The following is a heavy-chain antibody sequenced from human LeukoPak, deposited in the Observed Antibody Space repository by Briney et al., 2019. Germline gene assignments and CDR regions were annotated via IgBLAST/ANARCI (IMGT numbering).Heavy chain of an antibody. V-gene: IGHV3-7*01. J-gene: IGHJ4*02. CDR1: GFTFSNSW. D-gene: IGHD3-22*01. Sequence: PGGSLRLSCVVSGFTFSNSWMSWVRQAPGKGLEWVANIKQDGSEKYYVDSVKGRFTISRDNAKNSLFLQMNSLRADDTAVYYCARENGDYYDSSGPFDYWGQGTLVTVSS. CDR2: IKQDGSEK. CDR3: ARENGDYYDSSGPFDY.